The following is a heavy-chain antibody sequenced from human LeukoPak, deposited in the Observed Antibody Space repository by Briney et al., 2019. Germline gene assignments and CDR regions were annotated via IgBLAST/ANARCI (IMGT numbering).Heavy chain of an antibody. V-gene: IGHV3-53*05. Sequence: GGSLRLSCAVSGFTVSAHYMSWVRQAPGKGLECVSFLYTGGDTYYADSVKGRFTISRDNSKNTLYLQMNSLRAEDTAVYYCARGEGYSYGSTFDYWGQGTLVTVSS. J-gene: IGHJ4*02. CDR3: ARGEGYSYGSTFDY. D-gene: IGHD5-18*01. CDR1: GFTVSAHY. CDR2: LYTGGDT.